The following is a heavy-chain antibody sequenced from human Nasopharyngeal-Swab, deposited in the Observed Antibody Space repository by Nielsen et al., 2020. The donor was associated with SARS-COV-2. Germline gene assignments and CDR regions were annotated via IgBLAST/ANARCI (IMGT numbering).Heavy chain of an antibody. Sequence: SQTLSLTCAISGDRVSSNSAAWHWIRQSPSRGLEWLGRTNYRSKWYNDYAVSVKSRITINPDTSKNQFSLQLNSVTPEDTAVYYCAREVSIVVVPADYYGMDVWGQGTTVTVSS. CDR3: AREVSIVVVPADYYGMDV. J-gene: IGHJ6*02. V-gene: IGHV6-1*01. CDR2: TNYRSKWYN. D-gene: IGHD2-2*01. CDR1: GDRVSSNSAA.